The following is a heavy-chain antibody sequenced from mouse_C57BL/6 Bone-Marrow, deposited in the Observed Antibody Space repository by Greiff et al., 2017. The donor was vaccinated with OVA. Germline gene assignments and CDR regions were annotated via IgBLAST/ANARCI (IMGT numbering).Heavy chain of an antibody. V-gene: IGHV1-39*01. CDR2: INPNYGTT. Sequence: VQLQQSGPELVKPGASVKISCKASGYSFTDYNMNWVKQSTGQSLEWIGVINPNYGTTSYNQKFKGKATLTVDQSSSTAYMQLNSLTSEDSAVYYWASAYGRSYHWYFDVWGTGTTVTVSS. CDR1: GYSFTDYN. D-gene: IGHD1-1*01. J-gene: IGHJ1*03. CDR3: ASAYGRSYHWYFDV.